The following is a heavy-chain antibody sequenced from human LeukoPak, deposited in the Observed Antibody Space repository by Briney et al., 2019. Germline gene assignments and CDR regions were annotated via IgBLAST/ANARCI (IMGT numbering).Heavy chain of an antibody. Sequence: GASVKVSCKASGYTFTSYGISWVRQAPGQGLEWMGWISAYNGNTNYAQKFQGRVTITADKSTSTAYMELSSLRSEDTAVYYCARGYSQSTLNLNFDYWGQGTLVTVSS. CDR1: GYTFTSYG. V-gene: IGHV1-18*01. D-gene: IGHD5-18*01. CDR2: ISAYNGNT. CDR3: ARGYSQSTLNLNFDY. J-gene: IGHJ4*02.